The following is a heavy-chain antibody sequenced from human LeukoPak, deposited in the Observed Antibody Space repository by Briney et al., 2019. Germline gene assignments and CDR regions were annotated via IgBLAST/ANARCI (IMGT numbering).Heavy chain of an antibody. J-gene: IGHJ6*02. V-gene: IGHV4-38-2*02. CDR3: ARSGLDSRYYFGMDD. CDR2: IYHSEIT. CDR1: VYSIISGYY. D-gene: IGHD5-12*01. Sequence: SGTLSLTCTVSVYSIISGYYWDWVRQPPGKGLEWIGSIYHSEITYYNPSLKSRVPISVDTSKNQFSLKLSSVPAADTAVYYCARSGLDSRYYFGMDDWGQGTTVTVSS.